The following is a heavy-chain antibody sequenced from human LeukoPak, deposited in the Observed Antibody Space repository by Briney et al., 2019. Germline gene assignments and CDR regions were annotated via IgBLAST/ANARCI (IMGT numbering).Heavy chain of an antibody. CDR1: GGSISSSGYY. D-gene: IGHD6-13*01. CDR3: AIYHCTRSWYYFDY. V-gene: IGHV4-39*07. J-gene: IGHJ4*02. Sequence: SETLSLTCTVSGGSISSSGYYWGWIRQPPGKGLEWIGSIYYSGSTYYNPSLKSRVTISVDTSKNHFSLRLSSVTAADTAVYYCAIYHCTRSWYYFDYWGQGSLVTVSS. CDR2: IYYSGST.